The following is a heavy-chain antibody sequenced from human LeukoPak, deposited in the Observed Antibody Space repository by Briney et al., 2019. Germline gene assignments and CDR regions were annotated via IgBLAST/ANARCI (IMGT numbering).Heavy chain of an antibody. CDR2: IYTSGST. CDR3: ARTTEEYYGSGKSRKYYSYYYYMDV. CDR1: GGSISSYY. Sequence: PSETLSLTCTVSGGSISSYYWSWIRQPAGKGLEWIGRIYTSGSTNYNPSLKSRVTISVDRTKNHFSLKLSSVTAADTAVYYCARTTEEYYGSGKSRKYYSYYYYMDVWGKGTTVTVSS. J-gene: IGHJ6*03. D-gene: IGHD3-10*01. V-gene: IGHV4-4*07.